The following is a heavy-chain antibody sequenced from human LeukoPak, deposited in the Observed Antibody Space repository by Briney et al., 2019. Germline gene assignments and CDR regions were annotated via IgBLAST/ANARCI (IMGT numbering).Heavy chain of an antibody. Sequence: GASVNVSCNASVGTFSSYAISWVRQAPGQGLEWMGRIIPILDIANYAQKFQGRVTITADKSTSTAYMELSSLRSEDTAVYYCARDPAATAGVAAAGSYYFDYWGQGTLVTVSS. CDR3: ARDPAATAGVAAAGSYYFDY. J-gene: IGHJ4*02. D-gene: IGHD6-13*01. CDR1: VGTFSSYA. CDR2: IIPILDIA. V-gene: IGHV1-69*04.